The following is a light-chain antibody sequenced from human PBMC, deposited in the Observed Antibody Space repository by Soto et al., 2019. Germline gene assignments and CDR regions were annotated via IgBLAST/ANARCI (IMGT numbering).Light chain of an antibody. V-gene: IGLV2-8*01. Sequence: QSVLTQPPCASVSPGQSVTISCTGTSSDVGGYQYVSWYQQYPGKVPKLMIYAVNKRPSGVPDRFSGSRSGNTASLTVSGLQAEDEADYYCSSYAGSNNYVFGTGTKVTVL. J-gene: IGLJ1*01. CDR3: SSYAGSNNYV. CDR2: AVN. CDR1: SSDVGGYQY.